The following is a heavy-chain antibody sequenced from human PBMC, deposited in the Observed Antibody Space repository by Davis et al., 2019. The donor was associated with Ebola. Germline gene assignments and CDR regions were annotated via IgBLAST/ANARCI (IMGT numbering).Heavy chain of an antibody. CDR3: ARLHYRSHFDS. D-gene: IGHD4-11*01. CDR1: GGSFSGYY. V-gene: IGHV4-34*01. J-gene: IGHJ4*02. CDR2: INEGGYT. Sequence: SETLSLTCGVFGGSFSGYYWTWIRQSPGKGLEWLGEINEGGYTNYNPSLKSRVTISVDKSKNQFSLSLTSVTAADTAVYYCARLHYRSHFDSWGQGTLVTVSS.